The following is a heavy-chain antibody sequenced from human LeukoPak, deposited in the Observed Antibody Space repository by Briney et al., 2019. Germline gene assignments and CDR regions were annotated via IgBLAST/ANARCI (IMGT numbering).Heavy chain of an antibody. V-gene: IGHV3-7*01. CDR3: ARDSSGYQ. CDR1: GFTFSTYW. D-gene: IGHD3-22*01. J-gene: IGHJ4*02. CDR2: IEEDGSEK. Sequence: GGSLRLSCAASGFTFSTYWKSWVRQAPGKGLEWVANIEEDGSEKYYGDSVKGRFTISRDNAKNSLYLQMNSLRAEDTAVYYCARDSSGYQWGQGTLVTVSS.